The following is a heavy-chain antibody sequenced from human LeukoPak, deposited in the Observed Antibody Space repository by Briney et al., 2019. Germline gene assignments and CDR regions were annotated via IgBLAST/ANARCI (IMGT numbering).Heavy chain of an antibody. CDR2: IYYSGST. CDR3: ARHTYSFHYYDSSGYLNWFDP. CDR1: GGSISSSSYC. V-gene: IGHV4-39*01. Sequence: SETLSLTCTVSGGSISSSSYCWGWIRQPPGKGLEWIGSIYYSGSTYYNPSLKSRVTISVDTSKNQFSLKLSSVTAADTAVYYCARHTYSFHYYDSSGYLNWFDPWGQGTLVTVSS. J-gene: IGHJ5*02. D-gene: IGHD3-22*01.